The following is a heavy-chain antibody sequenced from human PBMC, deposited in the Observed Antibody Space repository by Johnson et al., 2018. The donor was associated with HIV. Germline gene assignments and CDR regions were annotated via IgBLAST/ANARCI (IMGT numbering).Heavy chain of an antibody. D-gene: IGHD3-9*01. Sequence: QVQLVESGGGVVQPGRSLRLSCAASGFTFSSNAIHWVRQAPGKGLEWVAVISSDGTNTYYTDSLKGRFTISRDNAKNSLFLQMNSLRVEDTAVYYCARGGYYDILTGYYALAAFDIWGQGTMVTVSS. V-gene: IGHV3-30*04. CDR2: ISSDGTNT. J-gene: IGHJ3*02. CDR1: GFTFSSNA. CDR3: ARGGYYDILTGYYALAAFDI.